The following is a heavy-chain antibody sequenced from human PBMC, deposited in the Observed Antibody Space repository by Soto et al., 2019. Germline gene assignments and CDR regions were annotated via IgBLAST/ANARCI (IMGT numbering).Heavy chain of an antibody. D-gene: IGHD1-1*01. J-gene: IGHJ4*02. CDR3: AHRLSGYNWNGGYFDY. V-gene: IGHV2-5*02. CDR1: GFSLTSRPMG. Sequence: QITLKESAPTRVKPTQTLTLTCTFSGFSLTSRPMGVGWIRQPPGKALEWLAFIYWGDDKRYSPSLRSRLTITKDTSGNQVVLTMTNMDPVDTATYHCAHRLSGYNWNGGYFDYWGQGALVTVSS. CDR2: IYWGDDK.